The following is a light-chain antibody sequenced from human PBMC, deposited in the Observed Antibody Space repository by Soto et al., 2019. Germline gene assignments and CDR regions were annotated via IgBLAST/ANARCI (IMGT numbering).Light chain of an antibody. CDR3: QQLNSYPQT. Sequence: DIQMTQSPSSLSAFVGDRVTITCQASRGISSYLAWYQQKPGKPPKLLVYSASTLQSGVPSRFSGSGSGPDFTLTISSLQPEDSATYFGQQLNSYPQTCGQGTRLEIK. J-gene: IGKJ5*01. V-gene: IGKV1-9*01. CDR1: RGISSY. CDR2: SAS.